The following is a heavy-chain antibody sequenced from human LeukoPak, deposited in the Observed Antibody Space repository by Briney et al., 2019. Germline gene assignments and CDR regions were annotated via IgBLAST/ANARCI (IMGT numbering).Heavy chain of an antibody. Sequence: GGSLRLSCAASGFTFSGYGMHWVRQAPGKGLEWVANIKQDGSEKNYVDSVEGRFTISRDNAKNSLYLQMNSLRAEDTAVYYCARERLLGTYWGQGTLVTVSS. CDR2: IKQDGSEK. CDR3: ARERLLGTY. J-gene: IGHJ4*02. CDR1: GFTFSGYG. V-gene: IGHV3-7*03. D-gene: IGHD2-15*01.